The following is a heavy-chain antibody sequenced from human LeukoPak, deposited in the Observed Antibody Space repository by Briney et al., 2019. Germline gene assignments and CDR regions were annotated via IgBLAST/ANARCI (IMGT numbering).Heavy chain of an antibody. J-gene: IGHJ6*02. V-gene: IGHV4-59*01. Sequence: PSETLSLTCTVSGGSINSYYWSWIRQPPGKGLEWIGYIYHSGSTDYNPSLKSRVTISVDTSQNHFSLKLSSMTAADTAVYYCARSSRGTSDYYGMDVWGQGTTVTVSS. CDR3: ARSSRGTSDYYGMDV. D-gene: IGHD1-1*01. CDR2: IYHSGST. CDR1: GGSINSYY.